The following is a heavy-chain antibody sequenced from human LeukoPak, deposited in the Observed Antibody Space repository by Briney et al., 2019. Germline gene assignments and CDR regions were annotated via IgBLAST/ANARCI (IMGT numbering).Heavy chain of an antibody. CDR3: ARDLDYYGMDV. CDR2: ISSSGSNI. CDR1: GFTFSDYY. V-gene: IGHV3-11*01. J-gene: IGHJ6*02. Sequence: GGSLRLSCAASGFTFSDYYMSWIRHAPGKGLEWVLYISSSGSNIYYADSVKGRFTISRDNAKNSLYLQMNSLRAEDTAVYYCARDLDYYGMDVWGQGTTVTVSS.